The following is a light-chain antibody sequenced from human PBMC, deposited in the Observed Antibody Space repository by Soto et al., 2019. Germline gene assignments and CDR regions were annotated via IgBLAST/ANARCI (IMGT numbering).Light chain of an antibody. CDR2: KAS. J-gene: IGKJ1*01. V-gene: IGKV1-5*03. CDR1: QSISSW. Sequence: DVQMTQSPSTLSASVGDRVTITCRASQSISSWLAWYQQKPGKAPKLQIYKASSLESGVPSRFSGSGSGTEFTLTISSLQPDDFATYSCQQYNSYSRTFGQGTKVDNK. CDR3: QQYNSYSRT.